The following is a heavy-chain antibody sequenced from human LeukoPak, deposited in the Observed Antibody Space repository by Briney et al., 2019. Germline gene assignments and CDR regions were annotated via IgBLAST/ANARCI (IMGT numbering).Heavy chain of an antibody. CDR1: GFSVTTDSYC. CDR3: ARDHFGSLDS. Sequence: SETLSLTCTVSGFSVTTDSYCWGWIRQPPGKGLEWIGYDYCGGNTNYDPSLKRRVTISVDTSKNQFPLTLTSVTAADTAVYFCARDHFGSLDSWGQGILVTVSS. CDR2: DYCGGNT. J-gene: IGHJ4*02. D-gene: IGHD3-10*01. V-gene: IGHV4-61*01.